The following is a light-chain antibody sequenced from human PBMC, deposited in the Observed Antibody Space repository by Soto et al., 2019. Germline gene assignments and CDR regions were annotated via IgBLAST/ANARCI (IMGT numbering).Light chain of an antibody. J-gene: IGKJ1*01. CDR3: QQTNTFPWT. Sequence: DIRMTQSPSSLSASVGDTVTITCRASQGISDYLSWFQHKPGEAPELLIYTASSLQGGVPLRFSGAGSRTDFSLTISGLQPEDSATYYCQQTNTFPWTFGQGTRVDIK. CDR2: TAS. CDR1: QGISDY. V-gene: IGKV1-39*01.